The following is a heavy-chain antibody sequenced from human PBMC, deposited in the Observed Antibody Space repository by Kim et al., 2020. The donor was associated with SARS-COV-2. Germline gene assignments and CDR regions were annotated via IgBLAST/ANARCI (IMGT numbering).Heavy chain of an antibody. Sequence: GGSLRLSCAASGFTFSSYGMSWVRQAPGKGLEWVSAISGSGERKYYADSVRGLFTISRDNSKSMLYLQMSSLRVDDTAVYYCAKGSDYGSGTYSALSLFDHWGQGTLVTVSS. V-gene: IGHV3-23*01. CDR1: GFTFSSYG. D-gene: IGHD3-10*01. CDR3: AKGSDYGSGTYSALSLFDH. J-gene: IGHJ4*02. CDR2: ISGSGERK.